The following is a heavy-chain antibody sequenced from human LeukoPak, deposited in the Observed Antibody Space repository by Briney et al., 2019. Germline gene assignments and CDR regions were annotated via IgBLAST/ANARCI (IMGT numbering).Heavy chain of an antibody. D-gene: IGHD3-22*01. J-gene: IGHJ4*02. V-gene: IGHV4-59*01. Sequence: PSETLSLTCTVSGGSISSYYWSWIRQPPGKGLEWIGYIYYSGSTNYNPSLKSRVTISVDTSKNQFSLKLSSVTAADTAVYYCARDLYYYDSSGNFDYWGQGTLVTVSS. CDR2: IYYSGST. CDR3: ARDLYYYDSSGNFDY. CDR1: GGSISSYY.